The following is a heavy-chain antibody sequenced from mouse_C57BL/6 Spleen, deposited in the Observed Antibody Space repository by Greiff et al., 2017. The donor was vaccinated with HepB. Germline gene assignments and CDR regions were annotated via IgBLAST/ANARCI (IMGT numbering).Heavy chain of an antibody. J-gene: IGHJ2*01. D-gene: IGHD4-1*01. Sequence: QVQLQQPGAELVKPGASVKLSCKASGYTFTSYWMQWVKQRPGQGLEWIGEIDPSDSYTNYHQKFKGKATLTVDTSSSTAYMQLSSLTSEDSAVYYCARGPGTLDYWGQGTTLTVSS. CDR1: GYTFTSYW. CDR3: ARGPGTLDY. V-gene: IGHV1-50*01. CDR2: IDPSDSYT.